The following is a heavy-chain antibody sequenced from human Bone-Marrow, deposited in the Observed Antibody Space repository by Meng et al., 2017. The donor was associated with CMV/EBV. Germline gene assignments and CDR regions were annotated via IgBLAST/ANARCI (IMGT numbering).Heavy chain of an antibody. D-gene: IGHD6-13*01. CDR3: AKSWDGMDV. J-gene: IGHJ6*02. V-gene: IGHV3-21*01. CDR1: GFTFSSYS. Sequence: GESLKISCAASGFTFSSYSMNWVRLAPGKGLEWVSSISSSSSYIYYADSVKGRFTISRDNAKNSLYLQMNSLRAEDTAVYYCAKSWDGMDVWGQGTTVTVSS. CDR2: ISSSSSYI.